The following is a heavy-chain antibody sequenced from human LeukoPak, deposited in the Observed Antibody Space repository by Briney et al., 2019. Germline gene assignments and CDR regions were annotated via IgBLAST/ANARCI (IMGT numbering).Heavy chain of an antibody. J-gene: IGHJ4*02. D-gene: IGHD6-19*01. CDR1: GFTFSIYA. V-gene: IGHV3-23*01. CDR3: AKANSSGRKSTYDY. Sequence: GGSLRLSCAAYGFTFSIYAMSWVRQAPGKGLEWVSAISGSGGSTYYADSVKGRFTISRDNSKNTLYLQMNSLRAEDTAVYYCAKANSSGRKSTYDYWGQGTLVTVSS. CDR2: ISGSGGST.